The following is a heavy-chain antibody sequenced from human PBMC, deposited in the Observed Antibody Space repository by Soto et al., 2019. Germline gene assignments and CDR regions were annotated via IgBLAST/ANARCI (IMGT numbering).Heavy chain of an antibody. CDR1: GGTFSSYA. CDR2: IIPIFGTA. J-gene: IGHJ6*02. CDR3: ARVGLLWFGESTFGMDV. D-gene: IGHD3-10*01. Sequence: QVQLVQSGAEVKKPGSSVKVSCKASGGTFSSYAISWVRQAPGQGLEWMGGIIPIFGTANYAQKFQGRVTITADESTSTAYMELSSLRSEDTAVYYCARVGLLWFGESTFGMDVWDQGTTVTVSS. V-gene: IGHV1-69*01.